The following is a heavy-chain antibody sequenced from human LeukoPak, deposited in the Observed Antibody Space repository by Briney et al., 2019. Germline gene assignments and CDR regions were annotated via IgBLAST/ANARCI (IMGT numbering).Heavy chain of an antibody. D-gene: IGHD4-11*01. V-gene: IGHV3-30*02. Sequence: PGGSLRLSCRASGFTFTAHAMDWVRQTPGKGLEWVAYIRHDGSDKYYAEALKGRFTISRDNPKNTMYLQMNTLRTEDTAVYYCARDRDYSLDYWGQGTLVTVSP. CDR3: ARDRDYSLDY. CDR2: IRHDGSDK. CDR1: GFTFTAHA. J-gene: IGHJ4*02.